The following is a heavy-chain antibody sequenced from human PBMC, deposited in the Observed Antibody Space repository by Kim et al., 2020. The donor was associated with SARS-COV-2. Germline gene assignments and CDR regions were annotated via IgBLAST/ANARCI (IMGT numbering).Heavy chain of an antibody. CDR2: IYYSGST. J-gene: IGHJ3*02. Sequence: SETLSLTCTVSGGSISSGGYYWSWIRQHPGKGLEWIGYIYYSGSTYSNPSLKSRVTISVDTSKNQFSLKLSSVTAADTAVYYCARVSWGRGFGTLVAFDIWGQGTMVTVSS. CDR1: GGSISSGGYY. D-gene: IGHD3-10*01. V-gene: IGHV4-31*03. CDR3: ARVSWGRGFGTLVAFDI.